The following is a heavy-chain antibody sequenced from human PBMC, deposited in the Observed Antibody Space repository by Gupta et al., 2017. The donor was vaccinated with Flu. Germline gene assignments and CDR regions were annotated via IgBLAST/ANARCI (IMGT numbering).Heavy chain of an antibody. V-gene: IGHV1-69*01. CDR1: GGTFSSYA. CDR2: IIPIFGTA. CDR3: AREFGTYDSSGYHNWFDP. D-gene: IGHD3-22*01. J-gene: IGHJ5*02. Sequence: QVQLVQSGAEVKKPGSSVKVSCKASGGTFSSYAISWVRQAPGQGLEWMGGIIPIFGTANYAQKFQGRVTITADESTSTAYMELSSLRSEDTAVYYCAREFGTYDSSGYHNWFDPWGQGTLVTVSS.